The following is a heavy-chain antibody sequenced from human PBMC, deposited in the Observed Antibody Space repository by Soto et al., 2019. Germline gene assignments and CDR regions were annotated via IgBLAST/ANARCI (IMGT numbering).Heavy chain of an antibody. CDR2: IYYSGST. D-gene: IGHD6-6*01. CDR3: ARDLWVADSSSHRSPSYYFDY. V-gene: IGHV4-39*07. CDR1: GGSISSSSYY. Sequence: SETLSLTCTVSGGSISSSSYYWGWIRQPPGKGLEWIGSIYYSGSTYYNPSLKSRVTISVDTSKNQFSLKLSSVTAADTAVYYCARDLWVADSSSHRSPSYYFDYWGQGTLVTVSS. J-gene: IGHJ4*02.